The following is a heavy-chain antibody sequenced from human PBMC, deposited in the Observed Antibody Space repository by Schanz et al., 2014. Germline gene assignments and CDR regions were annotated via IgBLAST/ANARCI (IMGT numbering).Heavy chain of an antibody. CDR1: GFTFSTYA. V-gene: IGHV3-23*01. D-gene: IGHD3-22*01. Sequence: EVKLLESGGHLVQPGGSLRLSCVASGFTFSTYAMSWVRQAPGKGLEWVSGMSWNAGSLGYGDSVKGRFTISRDNSENTLYLQMNSLRAEDTAVYYCAKQHGVIQQVSDYWGQGTLVTVSS. CDR2: MSWNAGSL. CDR3: AKQHGVIQQVSDY. J-gene: IGHJ4*02.